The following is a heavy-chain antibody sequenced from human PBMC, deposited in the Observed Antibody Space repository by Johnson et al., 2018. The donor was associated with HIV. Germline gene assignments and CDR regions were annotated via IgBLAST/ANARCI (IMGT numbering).Heavy chain of an antibody. V-gene: IGHV3-30*02. CDR1: GFTFSSYG. CDR3: AKDKAVASLGNAFDV. D-gene: IGHD6-19*01. J-gene: IGHJ3*01. CDR2: IRYDGSNK. Sequence: QVQLVESGGGLVQPGGSLRLSCAASGFTFSSYGMHWVRQAPGKGLEWVAFIRYDGSNKYYADSVKGRFTISRDNSKNTLYLQMNSLRADDTAVYYCAKDKAVASLGNAFDVWGQGAMVTVSS.